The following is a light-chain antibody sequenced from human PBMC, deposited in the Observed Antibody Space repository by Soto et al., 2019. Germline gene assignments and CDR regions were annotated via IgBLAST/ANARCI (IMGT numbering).Light chain of an antibody. V-gene: IGKV3-15*01. CDR2: GAT. Sequence: EIVMTQSPATLSVSPGERVTLSCRASQRLPGSLLWFQKKSGQPPRLLIYGATARVAGVPVRFSGSGGGTEFTRTNSSLQSEDCAPYFFQQYHDWRRTFGQGTKVAMK. CDR1: QRLPGS. J-gene: IGKJ2*01. CDR3: QQYHDWRRT.